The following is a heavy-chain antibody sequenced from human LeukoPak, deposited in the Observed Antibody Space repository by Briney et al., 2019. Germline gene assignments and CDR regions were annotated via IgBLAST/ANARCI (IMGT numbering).Heavy chain of an antibody. Sequence: SETLSLTCTVSGDSISSYDWSWIRQPPGKGLEWIGYIFNSGSTNYYPSLKSRVTISLDTSKNRFSLKLTSVTAADTAVYYCARQVPDYNDGSGSPIWFDPWGQGSMVTVSS. D-gene: IGHD3-22*01. CDR3: ARQVPDYNDGSGSPIWFDP. CDR1: GDSISSYD. CDR2: IFNSGST. J-gene: IGHJ5*02. V-gene: IGHV4-59*08.